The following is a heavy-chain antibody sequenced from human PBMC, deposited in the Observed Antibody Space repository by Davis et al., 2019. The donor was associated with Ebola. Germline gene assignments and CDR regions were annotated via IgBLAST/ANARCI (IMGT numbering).Heavy chain of an antibody. CDR2: ISYDGSNK. Sequence: GESLKISCAASGFSFGNYGMHWVRQAPGKGLEWVAVISYDGSNKYYADSVKGRFTISRDNSKNTLYLQMNSLRAEDTAVYYCAKVEMATSGYWGQGTLVTVSS. D-gene: IGHD5-24*01. CDR3: AKVEMATSGY. J-gene: IGHJ4*02. V-gene: IGHV3-30*18. CDR1: GFSFGNYG.